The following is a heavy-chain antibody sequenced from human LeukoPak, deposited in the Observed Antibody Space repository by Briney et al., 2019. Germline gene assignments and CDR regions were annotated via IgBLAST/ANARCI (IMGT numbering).Heavy chain of an antibody. V-gene: IGHV4-34*01. Sequence: SETLSLTCAVNGVSFGGYHWSWIRQSPGKGLECIGEITHTGSINYNPSLKSRVTFSVDMSKNQFSLNLTSVTAGDTAVYYCARGSRLAYYVWQYWAQGTLVTV. D-gene: IGHD3-10*02. CDR1: GVSFGGYH. CDR2: ITHTGSI. J-gene: IGHJ4*02. CDR3: ARGSRLAYYVWQY.